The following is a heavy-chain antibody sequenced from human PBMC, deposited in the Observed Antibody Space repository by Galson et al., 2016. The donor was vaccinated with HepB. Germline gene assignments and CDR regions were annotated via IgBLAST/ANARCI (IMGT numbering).Heavy chain of an antibody. J-gene: IGHJ3*02. CDR1: GGSISSTNYY. CDR3: ARHYLQVSHCSGGSCYRGNAFDI. Sequence: SETLSLTCTVSGGSISSTNYYWGWIRQPPGKGLEWIGSIYYSGITYYNPSLKSRVTVSVDTSKNQFSLKLSSVTAADTTIYYCARHYLQVSHCSGGSCYRGNAFDIWGQGTMVTVSS. D-gene: IGHD2-15*01. V-gene: IGHV4-39*01. CDR2: IYYSGIT.